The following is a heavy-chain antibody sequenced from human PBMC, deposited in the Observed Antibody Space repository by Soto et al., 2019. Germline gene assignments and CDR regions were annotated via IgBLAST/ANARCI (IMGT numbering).Heavy chain of an antibody. D-gene: IGHD3-22*01. J-gene: IGHJ4*02. V-gene: IGHV1-18*04. Sequence: ASVKVSCKASGYTFTSYGISWVRQAPGQGLEWMGWISAYNGNTNYAQKLQGRVTMTTDTSTSTAYMELRSLRSDDTAVYYCARTTYYYDSSGYYYREEFDYWGQATLVTVSS. CDR2: ISAYNGNT. CDR3: ARTTYYYDSSGYYYREEFDY. CDR1: GYTFTSYG.